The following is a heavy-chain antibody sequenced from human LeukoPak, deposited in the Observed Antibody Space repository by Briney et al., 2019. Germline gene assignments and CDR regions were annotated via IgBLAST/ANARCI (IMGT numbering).Heavy chain of an antibody. CDR2: IYPGDSDT. V-gene: IGHV5-51*01. J-gene: IGHJ4*02. Sequence: GESLKISCKGSGYSFTSYWIGWVRQMPGKGLEWMGIIYPGDSDTRYSPSFQGQVTISADKSISTAYLQWSSLKASDTAMYYCARRGELPPLGGVFDYWGQGTLVTVSS. D-gene: IGHD1-26*01. CDR1: GYSFTSYW. CDR3: ARRGELPPLGGVFDY.